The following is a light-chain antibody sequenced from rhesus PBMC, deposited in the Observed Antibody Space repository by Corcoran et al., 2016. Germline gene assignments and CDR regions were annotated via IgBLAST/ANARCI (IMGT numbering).Light chain of an antibody. Sequence: DIVMTQTPLSLPVTPGEPASISCRSSQSLLDSEDGNTYLDWYLQKPGQSPQVLIYESSNRASGVPDRYSGSGSDTDFTLKISRVEAEGVGVYYCMQALGFPLAFGGGTKVEIK. V-gene: IGKV2-104*02. CDR2: ESS. J-gene: IGKJ4*01. CDR1: QSLLDSEDGNTY. CDR3: MQALGFPLA.